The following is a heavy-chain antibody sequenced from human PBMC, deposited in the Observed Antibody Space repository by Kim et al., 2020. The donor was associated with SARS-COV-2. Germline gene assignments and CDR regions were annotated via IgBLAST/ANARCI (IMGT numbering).Heavy chain of an antibody. Sequence: YHPAHKSRVTITVDTSKNQFSLKLSSVTAAGTAVYYCARPHSSGGYDSYYWGQGTLVTVSS. V-gene: IGHV4-39*01. D-gene: IGHD6-19*01. CDR3: ARPHSSGGYDSYY. J-gene: IGHJ4*02.